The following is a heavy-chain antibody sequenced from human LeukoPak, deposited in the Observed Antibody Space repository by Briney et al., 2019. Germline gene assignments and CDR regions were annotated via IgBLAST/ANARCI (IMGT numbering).Heavy chain of an antibody. CDR1: GFTFSSYW. CDR3: ARNGGSGSYYHFDY. D-gene: IGHD3-10*01. CDR2: IKQDGSEK. Sequence: GGSLRLSCAASGFTFSSYWMSWVRQAPGKGLEWVANIKQDGSEKYYVDSVKGRFTISRDNAKNPLYLQMNSLRAEDTAVYYCARNGGSGSYYHFDYWGQGTLVTVSS. V-gene: IGHV3-7*01. J-gene: IGHJ4*02.